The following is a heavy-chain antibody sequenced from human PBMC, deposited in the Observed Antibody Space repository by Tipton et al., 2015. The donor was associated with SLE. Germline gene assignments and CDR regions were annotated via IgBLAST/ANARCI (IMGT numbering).Heavy chain of an antibody. CDR3: ARAPKWSTVDY. CDR2: TSSSSSYI. CDR1: GFTFSSYS. J-gene: IGHJ4*02. D-gene: IGHD2-15*01. V-gene: IGHV3-21*01. Sequence: SLRLSCAASGFTFSSYSMNWVRQAPGKGLEWVSSTSSSSSYIYYADSVKGRFTISRDNAKNSLYLQMNSLRAEDTAVCYCARAPKWSTVDYWGQGTLVTVSS.